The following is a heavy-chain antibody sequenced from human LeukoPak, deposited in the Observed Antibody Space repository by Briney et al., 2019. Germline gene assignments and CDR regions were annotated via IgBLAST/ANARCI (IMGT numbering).Heavy chain of an antibody. Sequence: SQTLSLTCTVSGGSISSDNYFWRWIRQLPGKGLEWIGYIYYSGNIYYNPSFKSRVVISVDTSSNQFSLNLSSVTAADTAVYYCAREVIAAADTDAFDIWGQGTMVTVSS. CDR2: IYYSGNI. V-gene: IGHV4-31*03. CDR3: AREVIAAADTDAFDI. CDR1: GGSISSDNYF. J-gene: IGHJ3*02. D-gene: IGHD6-13*01.